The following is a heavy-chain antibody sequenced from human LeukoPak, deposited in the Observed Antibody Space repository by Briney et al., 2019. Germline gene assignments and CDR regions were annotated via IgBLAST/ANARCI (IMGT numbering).Heavy chain of an antibody. CDR1: GGSIISYY. CDR2: VYYRGTT. CDR3: ARDRMNYDILTGYYSGYFDF. Sequence: SETLSLTCTVSGGSIISYYWSWIRQPPGKELEWIGYVYYRGTTNYNPSLKSRVTISVDTSKNQFPLNLTSVTAADTAVYYCARDRMNYDILTGYYSGYFDFWGPGTLVTVSS. D-gene: IGHD3-9*01. V-gene: IGHV4-59*01. J-gene: IGHJ4*02.